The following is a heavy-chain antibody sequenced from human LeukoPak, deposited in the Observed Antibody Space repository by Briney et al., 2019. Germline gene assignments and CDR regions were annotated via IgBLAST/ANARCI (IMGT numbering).Heavy chain of an antibody. V-gene: IGHV4-59*01. J-gene: IGHJ6*02. CDR2: IYYSGST. CDR3: ARGMGATSYYYYGMDV. D-gene: IGHD1-26*01. Sequence: SETLSLTCTVSGGSISSYYWSWIRQPPGKGLEWIGYIYYSGSTNYNPSLKSRVTISVDTSKNQFSLKLSSVTAADTAVYYCARGMGATSYYYYGMDVWGQGTTVTVSS. CDR1: GGSISSYY.